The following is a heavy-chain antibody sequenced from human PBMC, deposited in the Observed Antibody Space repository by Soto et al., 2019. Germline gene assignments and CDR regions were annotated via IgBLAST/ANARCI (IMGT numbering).Heavy chain of an antibody. CDR2: IYYSGST. CDR3: ASKSPGYSYGYDFLRSSGYEPPYYFDN. D-gene: IGHD5-18*01. CDR1: AGSISSGGYY. Sequence: PSETLSLTCTVSAGSISSGGYYWSWIRQHPGKGLEWSGYIYYSGSTYYNPSLKSRVTISVDTSKNQFSLKLSSVTAADTAVYYCASKSPGYSYGYDFLRSSGYEPPYYFDNWGEGTLVTVSS. V-gene: IGHV4-31*03. J-gene: IGHJ4*02.